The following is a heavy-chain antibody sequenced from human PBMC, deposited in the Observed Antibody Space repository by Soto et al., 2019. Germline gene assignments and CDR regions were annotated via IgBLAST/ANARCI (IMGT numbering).Heavy chain of an antibody. CDR3: AKLMTSVTTGVDH. Sequence: PGGPLRLSCAASGFIFRSSAMPWVRQAPGKGLEWVTAISGSGSTTYYADYVKGRFTISRDNSKNTLYLQLNSLGAEDTAVYYCAKLMTSVTTGVDHWGQGTLVTVSS. J-gene: IGHJ4*02. CDR1: GFIFRSSA. D-gene: IGHD4-17*01. CDR2: ISGSGSTT. V-gene: IGHV3-23*01.